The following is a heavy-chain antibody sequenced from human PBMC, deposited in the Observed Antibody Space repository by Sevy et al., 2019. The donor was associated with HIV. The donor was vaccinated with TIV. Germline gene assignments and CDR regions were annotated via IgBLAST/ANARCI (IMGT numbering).Heavy chain of an antibody. CDR2: ISYDGSKK. CDR3: AHSSGLYGYYYGMDV. CDR1: GVTFSSYG. V-gene: IGHV3-30*03. D-gene: IGHD3-3*01. Sequence: GGSLRLSCAASGVTFSSYGIHWVRQAPGKGLEWVAVISYDGSKKNHAESMKGRFTISRDNSKNTLYPEMSSLRPDDTAVYYCAHSSGLYGYYYGMDVWGQGTTVTVSS. J-gene: IGHJ6*02.